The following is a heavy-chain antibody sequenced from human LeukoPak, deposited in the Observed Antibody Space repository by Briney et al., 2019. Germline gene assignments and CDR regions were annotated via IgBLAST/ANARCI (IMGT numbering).Heavy chain of an antibody. CDR3: ARLHCSSTSCPNWFDP. Sequence: LETLSLTCTVSGGSISSSSYYWGWIRQPPGKGLEWIGSIYYSGSTYYNPSLKSRVTISVDTSKNQFSLKLSSVTAADTAVYYCARLHCSSTSCPNWFDPWGQGTLVTVSS. J-gene: IGHJ5*02. D-gene: IGHD2-2*01. CDR1: GGSISSSSYY. V-gene: IGHV4-39*01. CDR2: IYYSGST.